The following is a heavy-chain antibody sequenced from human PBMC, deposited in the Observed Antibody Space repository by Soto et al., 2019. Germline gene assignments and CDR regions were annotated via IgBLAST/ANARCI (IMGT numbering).Heavy chain of an antibody. Sequence: QVQLRESGPGLVKPSGTLSLTCTVSGGSLSRYFWSWIRQPPGKGLEWIGYIFYSGTTNYNPSLKSRVTIFLDTSKNPFSLDLVSVTAADTAFYYCARGRGGTYDAFDIWGQGTLVSVSS. D-gene: IGHD1-26*01. J-gene: IGHJ3*02. CDR3: ARGRGGTYDAFDI. V-gene: IGHV4-59*01. CDR1: GGSLSRYF. CDR2: IFYSGTT.